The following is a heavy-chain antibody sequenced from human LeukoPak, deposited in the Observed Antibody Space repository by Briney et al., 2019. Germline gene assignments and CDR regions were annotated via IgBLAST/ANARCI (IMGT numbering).Heavy chain of an antibody. Sequence: PSETLSLTCAVYGGSFSGYYWSWIRQPPGRGLEWIGEINHSGSTNYNPSLKRRVTISVDTSKNQFSLKLSSVTAADTAVYYCARGGIVVVPAAIGQEPGFDYWGQGTLVTVSS. CDR3: ARGGIVVVPAAIGQEPGFDY. D-gene: IGHD2-2*01. V-gene: IGHV4-34*01. CDR1: GGSFSGYY. CDR2: INHSGST. J-gene: IGHJ4*02.